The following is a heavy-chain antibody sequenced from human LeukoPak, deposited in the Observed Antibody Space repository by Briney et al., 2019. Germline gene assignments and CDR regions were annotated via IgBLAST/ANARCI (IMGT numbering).Heavy chain of an antibody. CDR3: ARDRYCSAGSCLWYFGY. J-gene: IGHJ4*02. CDR2: INPTGGST. D-gene: IGHD2-15*01. CDR1: GYTFTSYY. Sequence: ASVKVSCKASGYTFTSYYKHWVRQAPGQGLEWMGVINPTGGSTRYALKFQARVTMARDTSTTTVYMELSSLTPEDTAVYYCARDRYCSAGSCLWYFGYWGQGTLVSVSS. V-gene: IGHV1-46*01.